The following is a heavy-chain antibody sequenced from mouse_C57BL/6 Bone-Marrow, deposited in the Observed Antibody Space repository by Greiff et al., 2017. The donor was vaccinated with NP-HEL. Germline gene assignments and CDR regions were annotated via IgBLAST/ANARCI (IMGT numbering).Heavy chain of an antibody. CDR1: GYAFTNYL. V-gene: IGHV1-54*01. J-gene: IGHJ3*01. CDR2: INPGSGGT. Sequence: QVQLQQSGAELVRPGTSVKVSCKASGYAFTNYLIEWVKQRPGQGLEWIGVINPGSGGTNYNEKFKGKATLTADKSSSTAYMQLSSLTSEDSAVYFCARDVPSFAYWGQGTLVTVSA. CDR3: ARDVPSFAY.